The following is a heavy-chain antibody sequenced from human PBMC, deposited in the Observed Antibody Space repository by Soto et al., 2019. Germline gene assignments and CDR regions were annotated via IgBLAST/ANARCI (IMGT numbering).Heavy chain of an antibody. D-gene: IGHD3-10*01. CDR2: IYMGGST. V-gene: IGHV3-66*01. CDR3: ARDRGEDAPMDA. J-gene: IGHJ6*02. Sequence: GGSLRLSCAASGFTVSSNFMTWVRQPPGKGLEWVSAIYMGGSTYYANSVKGRFTISRDNSKNTLYLQMNSLRAEDTALYYCARDRGEDAPMDAWGQGTTVTVSS. CDR1: GFTVSSNF.